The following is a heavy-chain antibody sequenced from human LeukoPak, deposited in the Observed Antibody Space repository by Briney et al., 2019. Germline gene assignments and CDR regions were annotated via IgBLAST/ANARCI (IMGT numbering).Heavy chain of an antibody. V-gene: IGHV3-23*01. D-gene: IGHD6-13*01. J-gene: IGHJ4*02. CDR3: VKGRTSTWYYFDF. CDR1: GFTLSTYA. Sequence: SGGSLRLSCAASGFTLSTYAMSWVRQAPGKGLEWVSAISAIGFSTYYADSVKGRFTISRDISKNTLYLQMDSLRAEDTAVYYCVKGRTSTWYYFDFWGQGTLVTVSS. CDR2: ISAIGFST.